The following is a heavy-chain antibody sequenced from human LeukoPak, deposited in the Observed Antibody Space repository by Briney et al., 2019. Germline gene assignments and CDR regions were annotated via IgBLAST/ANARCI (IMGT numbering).Heavy chain of an antibody. D-gene: IGHD4-17*01. V-gene: IGHV3-15*01. CDR1: GFTFSNAW. Sequence: GGSLRLSCAASGFTFSNAWMSWVRQAPGKGREWVGRIKSKTDGGTTDYAAPVKGRFTISRDDSKNTLYLQMNSLKTEDTAVYYCTTDLQGYGDYGEAFDYWGQGTLVTVSS. J-gene: IGHJ4*02. CDR2: IKSKTDGGTT. CDR3: TTDLQGYGDYGEAFDY.